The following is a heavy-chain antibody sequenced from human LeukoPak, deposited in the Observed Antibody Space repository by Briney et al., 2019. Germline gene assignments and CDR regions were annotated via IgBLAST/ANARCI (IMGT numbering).Heavy chain of an antibody. D-gene: IGHD4-17*01. CDR2: INHSGST. V-gene: IGHV4-34*01. J-gene: IGHJ4*02. CDR3: ARGYYGDKLPYFDY. Sequence: SETLSLTCTISGGSISGYYWSWIRQPPGKGLEWIGEINHSGSTNYNPSLKSRVTISVDTSKNQFSLKLSSVTAADTAVYYCARGYYGDKLPYFDYWGQGTLVTVSS. CDR1: GGSISGYY.